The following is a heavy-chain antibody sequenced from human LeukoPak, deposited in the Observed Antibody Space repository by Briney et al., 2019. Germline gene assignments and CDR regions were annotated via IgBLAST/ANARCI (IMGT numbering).Heavy chain of an antibody. CDR2: ISSSGSTI. Sequence: GGSLRLSCAASGFTFSDYYMSWIRQAPGKGXXXXXXISSSGSTIYYADSVKGRFTISRDNAKNSLYLQMNSLRAEDTAVYYCARWGSIVGATFFDYWGQGTLVTVSS. D-gene: IGHD1-26*01. V-gene: IGHV3-11*01. CDR1: GFTFSDYY. CDR3: ARWGSIVGATFFDY. J-gene: IGHJ4*02.